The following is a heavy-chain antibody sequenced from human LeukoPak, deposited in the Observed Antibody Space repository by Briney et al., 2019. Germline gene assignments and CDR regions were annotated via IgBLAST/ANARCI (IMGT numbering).Heavy chain of an antibody. J-gene: IGHJ4*02. CDR2: INSDGSST. CDR1: GFTFSSYW. CDR3: ARVLAAGTGYFDY. V-gene: IGHV3-74*01. Sequence: GGSLRLSCGASGFTFSSYWMHWVRQAPGKGLVWVSRINSDGSSTNYADSVKGRFTSPSDNAKNTLDLQMNSLRAEDTAVYYCARVLAAGTGYFDYWGQGTLVTVSS. D-gene: IGHD6-13*01.